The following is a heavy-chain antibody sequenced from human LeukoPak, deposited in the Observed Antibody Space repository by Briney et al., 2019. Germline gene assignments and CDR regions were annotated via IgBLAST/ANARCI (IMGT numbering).Heavy chain of an antibody. CDR2: LNTNSGNT. V-gene: IGHV1-8*01. CDR1: VSTFTRYA. D-gene: IGHD3-9*01. J-gene: IGHJ4*02. CDR3: ARGPARRHYDILTGYRWRRFDY. Sequence: AAVKVSSTACVSTFTRYALNRERPATGKGLERMGWLNTNSGNTGYAQKFQGRVTMTRNTSISTAYMELSSLRSEDTAVYYCARGPARRHYDILTGYRWRRFDYWGQGTLVTVSS.